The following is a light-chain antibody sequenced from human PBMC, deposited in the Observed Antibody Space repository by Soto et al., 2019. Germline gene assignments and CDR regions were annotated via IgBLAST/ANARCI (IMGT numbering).Light chain of an antibody. CDR2: DDS. V-gene: IGLV3-21*02. CDR1: NIASKS. Sequence: SYYLTQPPSVSVAPGQTARITCWGNNIASKSVHWYQQRPGQAPVLVLYDDSNRPSGIPARFSGSNSGSTATLTISSVEAGDEADYFCQVWDISSDQYLFGAGTKVTVL. J-gene: IGLJ1*01. CDR3: QVWDISSDQYL.